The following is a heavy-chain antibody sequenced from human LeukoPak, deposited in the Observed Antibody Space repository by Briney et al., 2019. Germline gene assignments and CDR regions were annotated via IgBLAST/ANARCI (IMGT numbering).Heavy chain of an antibody. CDR2: ISSSGSTI. J-gene: IGHJ6*02. CDR1: GFTFSSYE. CDR3: ARSSSSWSSLYCYGMDV. Sequence: GGSLRLSCAASGFTFSSYEMNWVRQAPGEGLEWVSYISSSGSTIYYADSVKGRFTISRDNAKNSLYLQMNSLRAEDTAVYYCARSSSSWSSLYCYGMDVWGQGTTVTVSS. V-gene: IGHV3-48*03. D-gene: IGHD6-13*01.